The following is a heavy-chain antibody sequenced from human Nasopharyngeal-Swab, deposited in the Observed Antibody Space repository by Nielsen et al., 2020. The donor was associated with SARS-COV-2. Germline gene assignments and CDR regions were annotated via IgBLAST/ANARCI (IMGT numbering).Heavy chain of an antibody. J-gene: IGHJ5*02. CDR1: GFTFNQYY. V-gene: IGHV1-46*02. CDR3: AREPGGIVAPGRHFDP. Sequence: ASLKVSCKASGFTFNQYYMHWVRQAPGQGLEWMGVITPSGGATNYARKFQDRVTMTRDPSTSTVYLDLSSLKSEDTAVYFCAREPGGIVAPGRHFDPWGQGTLVTVSS. D-gene: IGHD6-13*01. CDR2: ITPSGGAT.